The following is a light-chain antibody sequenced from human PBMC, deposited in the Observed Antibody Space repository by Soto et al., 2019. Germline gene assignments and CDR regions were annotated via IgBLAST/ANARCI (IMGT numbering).Light chain of an antibody. J-gene: IGKJ1*01. V-gene: IGKV1-39*01. CDR1: QTISTY. Sequence: DIPMTQSPSSLSASVGDRVTITCRASQTISTYLNWYQQKPGKAPKVLIYAASNLQSGVPSRFTGSGSGTDFPLTHSRLQTEDFATYFCQQSYSTLWTFGQGTKVEIK. CDR3: QQSYSTLWT. CDR2: AAS.